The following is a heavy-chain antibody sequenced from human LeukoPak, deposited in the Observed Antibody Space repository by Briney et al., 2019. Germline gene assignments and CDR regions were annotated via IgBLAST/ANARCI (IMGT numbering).Heavy chain of an antibody. CDR2: ISYSGTP. CDR1: GGSISSYY. J-gene: IGHJ4*02. Sequence: SETLSLTCTVSGGSISSYYWNWIRQPPGKGLEWIGYISYSGTPYYNPSLKSRVTISVGPSKNQLSLSLSSVTAADTAVYYCARVFDDYGDYFLDYWGQETLVTVSS. CDR3: ARVFDDYGDYFLDY. D-gene: IGHD4-17*01. V-gene: IGHV4-59*01.